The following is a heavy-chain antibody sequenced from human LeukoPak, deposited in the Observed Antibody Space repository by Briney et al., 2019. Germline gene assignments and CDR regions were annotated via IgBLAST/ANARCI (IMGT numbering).Heavy chain of an antibody. V-gene: IGHV4-59*01. CDR2: IYYSGST. CDR1: GGSISSYY. CDR3: ARGSGTSCGGDRYGAFDI. J-gene: IGHJ3*02. Sequence: SETLSLTCTVSGGSISSYYWSWIRQPPGKGLEWIGYIYYSGSTNYNPSLKSRVTISVDTSKNQFSLKLSSVTAADTAVYYCARGSGTSCGGDRYGAFDIWGQGTMVTVSS. D-gene: IGHD2-21*02.